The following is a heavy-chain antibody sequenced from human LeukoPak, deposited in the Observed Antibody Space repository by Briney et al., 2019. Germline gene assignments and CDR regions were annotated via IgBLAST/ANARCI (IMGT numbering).Heavy chain of an antibody. CDR1: GFTFSSYG. J-gene: IGHJ4*02. CDR2: ISGSGSIT. Sequence: GRSLRLSCAASGFTFSSYGMSWVRQAPGKGLEWVSAISGSGSITYYAESVKGRFTISRDNSKNTLYLQMNSLTAEDTAVYYCAKVATVTKLDAPYWGQGTLVTVSS. CDR3: AKVATVTKLDAPY. D-gene: IGHD4-17*01. V-gene: IGHV3-23*01.